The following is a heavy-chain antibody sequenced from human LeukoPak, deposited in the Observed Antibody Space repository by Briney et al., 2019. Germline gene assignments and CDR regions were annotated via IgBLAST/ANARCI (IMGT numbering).Heavy chain of an antibody. V-gene: IGHV4-61*02. Sequence: PSETLSLTCTVSGGSISSGSYYWSWIRQPAGKGLEWIGRIYTSGSTNYNPSLKSRVTISVDTSKNQFSLKLSSVTAADTAVYYCARVIYVKRVATIPNYYYYMDVWGKGTTVTVSS. CDR3: ARVIYVKRVATIPNYYYYMDV. D-gene: IGHD5-12*01. J-gene: IGHJ6*03. CDR1: GGSISSGSYY. CDR2: IYTSGST.